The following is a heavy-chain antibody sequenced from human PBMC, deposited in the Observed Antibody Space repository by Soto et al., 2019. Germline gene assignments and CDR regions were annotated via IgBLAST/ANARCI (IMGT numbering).Heavy chain of an antibody. CDR1: GVSISDTSYY. J-gene: IGHJ4*02. V-gene: IGHV4-39*01. Sequence: QLQLQESGPGLVKPSETLSLTCNVSGVSISDTSYYWGWIRQPPGKGLEWIGIIYFNGKTFYNPSLKSRLTISVDTSKNQISLRLTSVTAADTAVYYCARQGSYWGQGTLVAVSS. CDR3: ARQGSY. CDR2: IYFNGKT.